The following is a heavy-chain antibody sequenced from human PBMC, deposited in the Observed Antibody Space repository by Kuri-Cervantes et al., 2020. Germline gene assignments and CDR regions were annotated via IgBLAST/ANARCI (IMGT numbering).Heavy chain of an antibody. Sequence: GGSLRLSCAASGFTFSSYWMSWVRQAPGKGLEWVSAISGSGSSTYYADSVKGRFTISRDNSKNTLYLQMNSLRADDTAVYYCAKGAPEWPNNWYDPWGRGTLVTVSS. CDR3: AKGAPEWPNNWYDP. CDR2: ISGSGSST. J-gene: IGHJ5*02. CDR1: GFTFSSYW. V-gene: IGHV3-23*01. D-gene: IGHD3-3*01.